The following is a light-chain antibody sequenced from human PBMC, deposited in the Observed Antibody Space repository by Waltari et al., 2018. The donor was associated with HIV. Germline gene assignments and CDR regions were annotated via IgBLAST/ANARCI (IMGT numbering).Light chain of an antibody. CDR2: DVT. CDR1: TSDVGGYDF. V-gene: IGLV2-14*03. CDR3: SSYATNTTVI. J-gene: IGLJ2*01. Sequence: QSALTQPASVSGSPGQSSTISCTGTTSDVGGYDFVSWFQQHPGKAPHLLIYDVTSRPSGTSDRFSGSKSGATASLTISGLQAEDEADYYCSSYATNTTVIFGGGTKVTVL.